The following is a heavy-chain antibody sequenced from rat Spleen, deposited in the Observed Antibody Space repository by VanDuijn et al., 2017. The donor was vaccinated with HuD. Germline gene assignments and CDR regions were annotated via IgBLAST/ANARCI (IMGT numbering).Heavy chain of an antibody. J-gene: IGHJ3*01. Sequence: QVQLKESGPGLVQPSQTLSLTCTVVGFSLTSYHVHWVRQPPGKGLEWMGVIWSTGGTRYNSALKSRVTISKDTSKSQAFLKMNSLQTADTATYYCDRESPGEGSFAYWGQGTLVTVSS. CDR2: IWSTGGT. D-gene: IGHD4-2*01. V-gene: IGHV2-41*01. CDR1: GFSLTSYH. CDR3: DRESPGEGSFAY.